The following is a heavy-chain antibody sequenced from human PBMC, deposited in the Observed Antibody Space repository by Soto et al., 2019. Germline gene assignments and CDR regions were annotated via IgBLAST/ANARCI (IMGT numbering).Heavy chain of an antibody. Sequence: QVQLVQSGAEVKKPGASVKVSCKASGYTFTSYGISWVRQTPGQGLEWMGWISAYNGNTNYAQKVQGRVTMTTDTSTSTAYMAQRSLRSDDTAVYYWASDFPYDYIWGTDYLGQGTLVTVSS. J-gene: IGHJ4*02. CDR2: ISAYNGNT. CDR1: GYTFTSYG. CDR3: ASDFPYDYIWGTDY. D-gene: IGHD3-16*01. V-gene: IGHV1-18*01.